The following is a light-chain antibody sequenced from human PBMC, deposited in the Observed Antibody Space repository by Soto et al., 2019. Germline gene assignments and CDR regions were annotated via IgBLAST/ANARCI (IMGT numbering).Light chain of an antibody. V-gene: IGKV3-15*01. CDR2: DAS. Sequence: EIVMTQSPATLSVSPGERATLSCRASQSVSRNLAWYQQKPGQTPRLLILDASTRATGVPARFSGSGSGTEFTLTISSLQSEDFAVYYCKQYNSWAAISFGQGTRLEIK. CDR1: QSVSRN. CDR3: KQYNSWAAIS. J-gene: IGKJ5*01.